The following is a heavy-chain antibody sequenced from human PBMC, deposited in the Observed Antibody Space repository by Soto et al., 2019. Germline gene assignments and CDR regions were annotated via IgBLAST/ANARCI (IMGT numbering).Heavy chain of an antibody. CDR2: INHSGST. CDR3: AVPYYCSGGSCLRTYDY. V-gene: IGHV4-34*01. J-gene: IGHJ4*02. Sequence: SETLSLTCAVYGGSFSGYYWSWIRQPPGKGLEWIGEINHSGSTNYNPSLKSRVTISVDTSKNQFSLKLSSVTAADTAVYYCAVPYYCSGGSCLRTYDYWGQGTLVTVSS. CDR1: GGSFSGYY. D-gene: IGHD2-15*01.